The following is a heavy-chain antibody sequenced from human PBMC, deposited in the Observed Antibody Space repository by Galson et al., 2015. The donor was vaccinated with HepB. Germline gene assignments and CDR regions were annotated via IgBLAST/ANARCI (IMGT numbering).Heavy chain of an antibody. J-gene: IGHJ2*01. CDR2: MSYDGSNK. CDR1: GFTFSSYA. Sequence: SLRLSCAASGFTFSSYAMHWVRQAPGKGLEWVAVMSYDGSNKYYADSVKGRFTISRDNSKNTLYLQMNSLRAEDTAVYYCARDYGSGYYIDWYFDLWGRGTLVTVSS. CDR3: ARDYGSGYYIDWYFDL. D-gene: IGHD3-22*01. V-gene: IGHV3-30-3*01.